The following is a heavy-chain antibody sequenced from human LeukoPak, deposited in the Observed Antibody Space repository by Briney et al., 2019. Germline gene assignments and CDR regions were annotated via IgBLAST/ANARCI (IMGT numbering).Heavy chain of an antibody. V-gene: IGHV4-59*01. CDR3: ARAIFGVVIIPPPYYMDV. Sequence: SETLSLTCTVSGGSISSYYWSWIRQPPGKGLEWIWYIYYSGSTNYNPSLKSRVTISVDTSKNQFSLKLSSVTAADTAVYYCARAIFGVVIIPPPYYMDVWGKGTTVTVSS. CDR1: GGSISSYY. CDR2: IYYSGST. J-gene: IGHJ6*03. D-gene: IGHD3-3*01.